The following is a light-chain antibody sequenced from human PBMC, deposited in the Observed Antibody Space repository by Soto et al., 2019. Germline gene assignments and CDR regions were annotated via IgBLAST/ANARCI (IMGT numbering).Light chain of an antibody. V-gene: IGKV3-20*01. Sequence: EIVMTQCPSTLCFSPGKRATLSCRASQSVSSNLAWYQQKPGQAPRLLIYGASTRATGIPARFSGSGSGTDFTLTITRLEPEDFAVYYCQQYGSSPTTFGLGTKVDI. J-gene: IGKJ1*01. CDR2: GAS. CDR3: QQYGSSPTT. CDR1: QSVSSN.